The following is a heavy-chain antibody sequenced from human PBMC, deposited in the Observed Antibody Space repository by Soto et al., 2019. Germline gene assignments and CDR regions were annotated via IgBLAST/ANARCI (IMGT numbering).Heavy chain of an antibody. D-gene: IGHD2-2*02. V-gene: IGHV1-69*13. CDR3: ARDRCSSTSCYRWFDP. J-gene: IGHJ5*02. CDR1: GGTFTYHT. CDR2: IIPLSNIT. Sequence: SVKVSCKASGGTFTYHTVSWVRQSPGQGLEWMGGIIPLSNITTYAQKFQGRVTITADESTSTAYLELRGLTSDDTAVYFCARDRCSSTSCYRWFDPWGPGTLVTVSS.